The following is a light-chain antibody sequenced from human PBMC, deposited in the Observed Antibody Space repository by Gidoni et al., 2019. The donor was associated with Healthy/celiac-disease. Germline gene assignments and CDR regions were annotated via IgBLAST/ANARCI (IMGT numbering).Light chain of an antibody. J-gene: IGKJ1*01. V-gene: IGKV1D-8*01. Sequence: VIWMSPSPSFLSASTGDRVTISCRMSQAISSYLAWYQQKPGNAPELLIDAASTLQSGVPSRFSGSGSETDFTLTSRWLQDEDVETYYCQKYYSFPRTFXQXTKVEIK. CDR3: QKYYSFPRT. CDR1: QAISSY. CDR2: AAS.